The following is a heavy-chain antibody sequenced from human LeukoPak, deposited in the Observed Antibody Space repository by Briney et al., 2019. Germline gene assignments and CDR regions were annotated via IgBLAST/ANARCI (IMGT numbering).Heavy chain of an antibody. V-gene: IGHV3-11*05. CDR2: VSGSSSYT. J-gene: IGHJ4*02. D-gene: IGHD5-12*01. Sequence: PGGSLRLSCAASGFTFSDYYMSWIRQAPGKGLEWVSYVSGSSSYTNYVDSVKGRFTISRDNAKNSLYLQMNSLRAEDTAVYYCARGGYAVAFDYWGQGTLVTVSS. CDR1: GFTFSDYY. CDR3: ARGGYAVAFDY.